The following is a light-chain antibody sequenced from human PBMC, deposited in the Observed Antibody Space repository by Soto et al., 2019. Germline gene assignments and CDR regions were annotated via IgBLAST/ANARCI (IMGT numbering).Light chain of an antibody. CDR1: QSICSW. J-gene: IGKJ1*01. V-gene: IGKV1-5*01. CDR2: DAS. CDR3: QQYNCYSKT. Sequence: DIQMTQSPSTLSASVGDRVTITCRASQSICSWLAWYQQKRGKAPKLLIYDASSLESRVPPRFSGSGSGTVFTLPSSSVQTDYFAIYYSQQYNCYSKTLGQGPMVEI.